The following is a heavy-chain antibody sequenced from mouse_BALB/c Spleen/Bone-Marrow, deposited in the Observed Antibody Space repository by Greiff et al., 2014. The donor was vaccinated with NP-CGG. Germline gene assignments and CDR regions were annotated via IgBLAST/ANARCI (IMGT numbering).Heavy chain of an antibody. CDR2: INNNGGST. Sequence: EVKLMESGGGLVQPGGSLKLSCVASGFSFSSYGMSWVRQTPDKRLELVATINNNGGSTYYPDSVKGQSTISRDNAKNTLDLQMSSLKSEDTAMYYCARVYGWYFDVWGAGTTVTVSS. CDR1: GFSFSSYG. D-gene: IGHD1-1*01. V-gene: IGHV5-6-3*01. CDR3: ARVYGWYFDV. J-gene: IGHJ1*01.